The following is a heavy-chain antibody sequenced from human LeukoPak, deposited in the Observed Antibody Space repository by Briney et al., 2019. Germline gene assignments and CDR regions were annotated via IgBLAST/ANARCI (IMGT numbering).Heavy chain of an antibody. CDR1: GFTFSSYA. J-gene: IGHJ3*02. D-gene: IGHD3-22*01. V-gene: IGHV3-23*01. Sequence: GGSLRLSCAVSGFTFSSYAMSWVRQAPGKGLEWVSAISGSGGSTYYADSVKGRFTISRDNSKNTLYLQMNTLRAEDTAVCHCAKAAVTMIGVGDAFDIRGQGTRVTVSS. CDR3: AKAAVTMIGVGDAFDI. CDR2: ISGSGGST.